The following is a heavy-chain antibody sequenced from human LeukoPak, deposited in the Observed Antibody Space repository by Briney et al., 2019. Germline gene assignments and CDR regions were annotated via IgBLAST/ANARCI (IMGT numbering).Heavy chain of an antibody. CDR3: GTTVTTGRRY. D-gene: IGHD4-17*01. CDR2: ISYDGSNK. V-gene: IGHV3-30*03. CDR1: GFTFSSYG. Sequence: GGSLRLPCAASGFTFSSYGMHWVRQAPGKGLEWVAVISYDGSNKYYADSVKGRFTISRDNSKNTLYLQMNSLRAEDTAVYYCGTTVTTGRRYWGQGTLVTVSS. J-gene: IGHJ4*02.